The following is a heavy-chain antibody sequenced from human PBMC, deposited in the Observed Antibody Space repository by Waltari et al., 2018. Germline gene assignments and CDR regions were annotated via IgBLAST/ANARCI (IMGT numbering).Heavy chain of an antibody. Sequence: QVQLQESGPGLVKPSETLSLTCTVSGGSISSYYWSWIRQPPGKGLEWVGFIYYSGSTNDNPSLKSRVTISVDTSKNQFSLKLSSVTAADTAVYYCARGEYYFDYWGQGTLVTVSS. D-gene: IGHD3-16*01. V-gene: IGHV4-59*01. CDR2: IYYSGST. CDR1: GGSISSYY. J-gene: IGHJ4*02. CDR3: ARGEYYFDY.